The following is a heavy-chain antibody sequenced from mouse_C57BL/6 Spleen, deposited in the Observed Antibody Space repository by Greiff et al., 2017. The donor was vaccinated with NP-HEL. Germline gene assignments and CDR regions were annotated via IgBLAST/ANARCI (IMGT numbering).Heavy chain of an antibody. J-gene: IGHJ2*01. V-gene: IGHV1-64*01. Sequence: QVQLQQPGAELVKPGASVKLSCKASGYTFTSYWLHWVKQRPGQGLEWIGMIHPNSGSTNYNEKFKSKATLTVDKSSSTAYMQLSSLTSEDSAVYYCANYYGSSYFDYWGQGTTLTVSS. CDR3: ANYYGSSYFDY. CDR2: IHPNSGST. D-gene: IGHD1-1*01. CDR1: GYTFTSYW.